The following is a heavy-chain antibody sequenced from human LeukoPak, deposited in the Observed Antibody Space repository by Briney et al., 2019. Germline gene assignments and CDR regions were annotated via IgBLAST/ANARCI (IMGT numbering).Heavy chain of an antibody. CDR2: IKQDGSEK. V-gene: IGHV3-7*03. CDR1: GFTFSSYW. D-gene: IGHD6-13*01. J-gene: IGHJ4*02. Sequence: GGSVRLSCAASGFTFSSYWMSWVRQAPGKGLEWVANIKQDGSEKYYVDSVKGRFTISRDNAKNSLYLQMNSLRAEDTAVYNCARDSRVAAVDYWGQGTLVTVSS. CDR3: ARDSRVAAVDY.